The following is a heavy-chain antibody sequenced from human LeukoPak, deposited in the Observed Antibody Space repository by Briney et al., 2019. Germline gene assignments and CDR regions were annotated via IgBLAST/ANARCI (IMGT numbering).Heavy chain of an antibody. D-gene: IGHD1-26*01. CDR1: GFTFSTYW. CDR3: ARVPPSVGEATSEHFQD. J-gene: IGHJ1*01. V-gene: IGHV3-74*01. CDR2: INTDGSIT. Sequence: GGSLRLSCAASGFTFSTYWMHWVRQAPGKGLLWVSRINTDGSITNYADSVKGRFTISRDNAKNTLYLQMNSLRSEDTAVYYCARVPPSVGEATSEHFQDWGQGTLVTVSS.